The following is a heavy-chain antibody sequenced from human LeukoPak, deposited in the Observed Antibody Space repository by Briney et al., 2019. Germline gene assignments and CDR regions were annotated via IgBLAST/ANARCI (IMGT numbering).Heavy chain of an antibody. CDR2: TYYRSNWYN. V-gene: IGHV6-1*01. J-gene: IGHJ4*02. Sequence: SQTLSLTCAISGDSVSSNSGAWNWIRQSPSGGLEWLGRTYYRSNWYNDYAVSVKSRITTNPDTSKNQFSLQLNSVTPEDTAVYYCVRDRGSGWSFDSWGQGTLVTVSS. CDR1: GDSVSSNSGA. D-gene: IGHD6-19*01. CDR3: VRDRGSGWSFDS.